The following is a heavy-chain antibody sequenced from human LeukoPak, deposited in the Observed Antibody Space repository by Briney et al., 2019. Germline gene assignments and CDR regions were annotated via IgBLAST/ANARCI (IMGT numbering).Heavy chain of an antibody. CDR3: ARAGIDEYYFDY. J-gene: IGHJ4*02. D-gene: IGHD6-13*01. CDR2: ISSSSSYI. CDR1: GFTFSSYS. V-gene: IGHV3-21*01. Sequence: GGSLRLSCAASGFTFSSYSMNWDRQAPGKGLEWVSSISSSSSYIYYADSVKGRFTISRDNAKNSLYLQMNSLRAEDTAVYYCARAGIDEYYFDYWGQGTLVTVSS.